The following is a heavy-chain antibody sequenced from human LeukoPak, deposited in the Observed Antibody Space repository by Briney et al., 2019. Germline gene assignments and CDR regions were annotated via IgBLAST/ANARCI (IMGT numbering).Heavy chain of an antibody. J-gene: IGHJ4*02. D-gene: IGHD6-13*01. CDR1: GFIFSSYA. CDR3: AREVAAAGNDY. Sequence: GGSLRLSCAASGFIFSSYAMNWVRQAPGKGLEWVSSISSSSSYIYYADSVKGRFTISRDNAKNSLYLQMNSLRAEDTAVYYCAREVAAAGNDYWGQGTLVTVSS. CDR2: ISSSSSYI. V-gene: IGHV3-21*01.